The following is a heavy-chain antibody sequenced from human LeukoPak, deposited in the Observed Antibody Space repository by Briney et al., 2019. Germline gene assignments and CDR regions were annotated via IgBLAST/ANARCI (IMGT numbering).Heavy chain of an antibody. Sequence: PSETLSHTCTVSGGSISSGDYYWSWIRQPPGKDLEWIGYIYYSGSTYYNPSLKSRVTISVDTSKNQFSLKLSSVTAADTAVYYCARCSYYDSSGYSLGAFDIWGQGTMVTVSS. CDR1: GGSISSGDYY. CDR2: IYYSGST. D-gene: IGHD3-22*01. CDR3: ARCSYYDSSGYSLGAFDI. J-gene: IGHJ3*02. V-gene: IGHV4-30-4*01.